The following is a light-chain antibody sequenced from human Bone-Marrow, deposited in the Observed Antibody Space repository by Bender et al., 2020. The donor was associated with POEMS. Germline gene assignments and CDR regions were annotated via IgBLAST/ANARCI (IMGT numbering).Light chain of an antibody. CDR3: CSYAGSYSNWV. Sequence: QSALTQPASVSGSPGQSITISCTGTSSDVGGYNYVSWYQQHPGKAPKLMIYDVSNRPSGVPDRFSGSKSGSSAYLAIAGLQTEDEADYYCCSYAGSYSNWVFGGGTTLTVL. V-gene: IGLV2-11*01. J-gene: IGLJ3*02. CDR2: DVS. CDR1: SSDVGGYNY.